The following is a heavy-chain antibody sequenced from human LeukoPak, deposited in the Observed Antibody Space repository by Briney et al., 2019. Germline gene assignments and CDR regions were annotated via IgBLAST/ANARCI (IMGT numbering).Heavy chain of an antibody. Sequence: SETLSLTCTVSGVSIGTSSYYWGWIRQPPGKGLEWIGSIYYSGNTYYNASLKSQVSISIDTSKNQFSLRLTSVTAADTAVYYCARQTGSGLFILPGGQGTLVTVSS. CDR2: IYYSGNT. V-gene: IGHV4-39*01. CDR1: GVSIGTSSYY. J-gene: IGHJ4*02. CDR3: ARQTGSGLFILP. D-gene: IGHD3/OR15-3a*01.